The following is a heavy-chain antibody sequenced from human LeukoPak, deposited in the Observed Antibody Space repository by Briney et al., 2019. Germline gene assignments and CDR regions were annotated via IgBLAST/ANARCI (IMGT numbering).Heavy chain of an antibody. CDR3: AKGRLGELSLGFY. D-gene: IGHD3-16*02. CDR2: SSGSDGNT. Sequence: GGSLRLSCATSGFIFNSYAMNWVRQAPGKGLEWVSASSGSDGNTYYADSVKGRFTISRDNSKNTLYLQMNSLRAENTAVYYCAKGRLGELSLGFYWGQGTLVTVSS. V-gene: IGHV3-23*01. CDR1: GFIFNSYA. J-gene: IGHJ4*02.